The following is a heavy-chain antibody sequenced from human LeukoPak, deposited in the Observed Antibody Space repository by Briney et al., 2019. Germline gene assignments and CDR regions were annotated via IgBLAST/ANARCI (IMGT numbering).Heavy chain of an antibody. CDR1: GGSLSSYY. D-gene: IGHD2-21*02. V-gene: IGHV4-59*01. CDR2: IHSSGST. CDR3: ARCKAETAIDY. Sequence: SETLSLTCTVSGGSLSSYYWSWIRQPSGKGLEWIGYIHSSGSTNYNPSLKSRVTISLDTSKNQFSLNLSSVTAADTAIYYCARCKAETAIDYWGQGTLVTVSS. J-gene: IGHJ4*02.